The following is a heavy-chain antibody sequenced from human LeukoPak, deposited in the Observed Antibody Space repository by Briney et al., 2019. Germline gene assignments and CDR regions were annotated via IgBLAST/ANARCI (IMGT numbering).Heavy chain of an antibody. V-gene: IGHV3-7*01. CDR2: TKPDGTAE. D-gene: IGHD2-15*01. Sequence: VGSLRLSRAASVFTFRNYWMGSVRQAPGKGVEWVANTKPDGTAEYYADSVRGRFTTSRDNANNFLYLQMNSLRGEDTAVYYCARDGGLHTNFDYWGQGTLVTVSS. CDR1: VFTFRNYW. J-gene: IGHJ4*02. CDR3: ARDGGLHTNFDY.